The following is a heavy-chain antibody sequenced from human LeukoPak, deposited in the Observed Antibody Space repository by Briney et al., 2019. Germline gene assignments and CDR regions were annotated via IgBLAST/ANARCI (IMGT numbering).Heavy chain of an antibody. J-gene: IGHJ5*02. V-gene: IGHV3-23*01. CDR1: GFTFSSFA. CDR2: ISASGSST. CDR3: AKDRTFSGSSDNNWFDP. Sequence: GSLRLSCTASGFTFSSFATSWVRQAAGKRLEWVSTISASGSSTYYADSVKGRFTISRDNSKNTLSLQMNSLRVEDTAEYYCAKDRTFSGSSDNNWFDPWGQGTLVTVSS. D-gene: IGHD1-26*01.